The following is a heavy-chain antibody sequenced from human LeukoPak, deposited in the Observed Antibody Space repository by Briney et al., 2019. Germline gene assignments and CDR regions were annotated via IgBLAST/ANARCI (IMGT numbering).Heavy chain of an antibody. J-gene: IGHJ4*02. D-gene: IGHD1-26*01. CDR2: INPDSGGS. V-gene: IGHV1-2*02. Sequence: GASVKVSCKTSGYTFSAFYMHWVRQAPGQGPEWMGWINPDSGGSEYGQKFQGRVTMTRDTSISTAYMDLSRLRSDDTAVYYCARGSIVGATFDYFDYWGQGTLVTVSS. CDR1: GYTFSAFY. CDR3: ARGSIVGATFDYFDY.